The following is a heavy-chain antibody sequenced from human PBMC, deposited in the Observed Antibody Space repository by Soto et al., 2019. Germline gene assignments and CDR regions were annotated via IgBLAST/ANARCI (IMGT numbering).Heavy chain of an antibody. Sequence: GGSLRLSCTGSGFDFGDYYMSWIRQAPGKGLEWVSYIDSGDGATYYTDSVKGRFTISRDNAKKTVYLQMSSLRVEDTALYYCVRPYYSSSWFPFDRWGQGTLVTVSS. D-gene: IGHD6-13*01. V-gene: IGHV3-11*01. J-gene: IGHJ4*02. CDR1: GFDFGDYY. CDR2: IDSGDGAT. CDR3: VRPYYSSSWFPFDR.